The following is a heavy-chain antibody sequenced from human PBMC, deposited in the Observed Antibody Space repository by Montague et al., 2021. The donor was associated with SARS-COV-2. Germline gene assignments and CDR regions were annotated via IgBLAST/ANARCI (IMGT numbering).Heavy chain of an antibody. D-gene: IGHD3-22*01. CDR2: IYYTGNT. CDR3: ARLKRYFDSSGSPSAFDF. J-gene: IGHJ3*01. CDR1: GGSITNNFDY. V-gene: IGHV4-39*02. Sequence: SETLSLTCTVSGGSITNNFDYWAWIRQPPGKGLEWIGSIYYTGNTYSNLTLKSRVTISAVTSKYYITLKLGSATAAATAVYYCARLKRYFDSSGSPSAFDFWGQGTKVTVSS.